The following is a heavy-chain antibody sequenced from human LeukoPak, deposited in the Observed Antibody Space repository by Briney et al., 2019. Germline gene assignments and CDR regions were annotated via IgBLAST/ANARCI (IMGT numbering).Heavy chain of an antibody. Sequence: GGSLRLSCAASGFTFSSYSMNWVRQAPGKGLEWVSYISSSSSTIYYADSVKGRFTISRDNAKNSLYLQMNSLRAEDTAVYHCATLDIVVVPAYYYYCMDVWGKGTTVTVSS. D-gene: IGHD2-2*01. CDR3: ATLDIVVVPAYYYYCMDV. V-gene: IGHV3-48*01. CDR2: ISSSSSTI. CDR1: GFTFSSYS. J-gene: IGHJ6*03.